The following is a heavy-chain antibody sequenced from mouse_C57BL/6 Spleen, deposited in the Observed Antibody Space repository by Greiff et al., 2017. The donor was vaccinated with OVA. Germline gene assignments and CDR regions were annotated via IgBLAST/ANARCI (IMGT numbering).Heavy chain of an antibody. J-gene: IGHJ4*01. D-gene: IGHD2-4*01. Sequence: QVQLQQPGAELVRPGTSVKLSCKASGYTFTSYWMHWVKQRPGQGLEWIGVIDPSDSYTNYNQKFKGKATLTVDTSSSTAYMQLSSLTSEDSAVYYCARSRGLRSAMDYWGQGTSVTVSS. V-gene: IGHV1-59*01. CDR3: ARSRGLRSAMDY. CDR2: IDPSDSYT. CDR1: GYTFTSYW.